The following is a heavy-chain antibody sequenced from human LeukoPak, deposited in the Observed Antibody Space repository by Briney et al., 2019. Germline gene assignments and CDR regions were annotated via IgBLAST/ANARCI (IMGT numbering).Heavy chain of an antibody. D-gene: IGHD2-15*01. V-gene: IGHV3-23*01. Sequence: GGSLRLSCAASGFTFSTYAMSWVRQAPGKGLEWVSAINEGGGNTYYVDSVKGRSTISRDNSKNTLYLQMNSLRAEDTAVYYCANTRDSCTDISCYFLWGQGTLVTVSS. CDR1: GFTFSTYA. J-gene: IGHJ4*02. CDR3: ANTRDSCTDISCYFL. CDR2: INEGGGNT.